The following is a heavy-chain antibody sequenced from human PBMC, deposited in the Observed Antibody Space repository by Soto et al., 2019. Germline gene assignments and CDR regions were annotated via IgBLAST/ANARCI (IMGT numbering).Heavy chain of an antibody. J-gene: IGHJ5*02. CDR3: AHDLIGYCSSTSCHHNWFDP. CDR2: IYWDDDK. Sequence: SGPTRVNPTQTLTLTCTSSGFSLSTSGVGVGWIRQPPGKAPEWLALIYWDDDKRYSPSLKSRLTITKDTSKNQVVLTMTNMDPVDTATYYCAHDLIGYCSSTSCHHNWFDPWGQGTLVTVSS. D-gene: IGHD2-2*01. V-gene: IGHV2-5*02. CDR1: GFSLSTSGVG.